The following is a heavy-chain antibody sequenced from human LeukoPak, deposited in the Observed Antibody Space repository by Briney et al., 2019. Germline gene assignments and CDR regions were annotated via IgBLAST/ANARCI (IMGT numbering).Heavy chain of an antibody. CDR3: ARLNDILTGPFDY. J-gene: IGHJ4*02. V-gene: IGHV5-51*01. Sequence: GESLKISCKGSGYSFTKYWIGWVRQMPGKGLEWMGDIDPSDSETRHSPSFQGQVTISVDKPISTAYLQWNSLKASDTAMYYCARLNDILTGPFDYWGQGTLVTVSS. CDR1: GYSFTKYW. D-gene: IGHD3-9*01. CDR2: IDPSDSET.